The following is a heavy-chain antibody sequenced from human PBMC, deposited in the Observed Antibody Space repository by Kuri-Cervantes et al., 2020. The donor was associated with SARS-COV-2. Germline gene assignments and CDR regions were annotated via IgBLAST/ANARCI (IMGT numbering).Heavy chain of an antibody. D-gene: IGHD5-12*01. V-gene: IGHV3-11*06. Sequence: GESLKLSCDASGFSFSDYYMSWIREAPGTCLEWVSYSSHSSAYRNYEDSVQGRFTISRDNVKKSLHLQMNGLCAEDTAVYYCARHSPGGRGYTFGQSFDYWGQGVLVTVSS. CDR1: GFSFSDYY. J-gene: IGHJ4*02. CDR3: ARHSPGGRGYTFGQSFDY. CDR2: SSHSSAYR.